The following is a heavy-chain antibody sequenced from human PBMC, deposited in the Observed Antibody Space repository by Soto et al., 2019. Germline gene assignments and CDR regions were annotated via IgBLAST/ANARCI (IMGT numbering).Heavy chain of an antibody. D-gene: IGHD2-2*01. V-gene: IGHV4-61*01. CDR1: GGSVSSGSYY. CDR3: ARDCVGVPAAIQGGMDV. CDR2: IYYSGST. J-gene: IGHJ6*02. Sequence: SETLSLTCTVSGGSVSSGSYYWSWIRQPPGKGLKWIGYIYYSGSTNYNPSLKSRVTISVDTSKNQFSLKLSSVTAADTAVYYCARDCVGVPAAIQGGMDVWGQGTTVTVSS.